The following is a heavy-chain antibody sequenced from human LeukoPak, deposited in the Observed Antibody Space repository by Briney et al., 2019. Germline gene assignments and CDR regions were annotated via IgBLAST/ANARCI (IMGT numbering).Heavy chain of an antibody. Sequence: ASVKVSCKASGYTFPIHGISWVRQAPGQGLEWMGWISAYSGNTNYAQEVQGRVTMTTDTSTTTAYMELRSLRSDDTAVYYCARDKDYNFDYWGQGTLVTVSS. V-gene: IGHV1-18*01. CDR1: GYTFPIHG. CDR3: ARDKDYNFDY. D-gene: IGHD4-11*01. J-gene: IGHJ4*02. CDR2: ISAYSGNT.